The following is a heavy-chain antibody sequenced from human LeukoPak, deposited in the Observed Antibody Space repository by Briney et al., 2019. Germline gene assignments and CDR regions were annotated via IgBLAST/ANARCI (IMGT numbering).Heavy chain of an antibody. V-gene: IGHV1-3*01. CDR2: INAGNGNT. J-gene: IGHJ4*02. CDR1: GYTFTSYA. D-gene: IGHD2-15*01. CDR3: ARGVIRGCSGGSCYYSQIDY. Sequence: ASVKVSCKASGYTFTSYAMHWVRQAPGQRLEWMGWINAGNGNTKYSQKFQGRVTITRDTSASTAYMELSSLRSEDTAVYYCARGVIRGCSGGSCYYSQIDYWGQGTLVTVSS.